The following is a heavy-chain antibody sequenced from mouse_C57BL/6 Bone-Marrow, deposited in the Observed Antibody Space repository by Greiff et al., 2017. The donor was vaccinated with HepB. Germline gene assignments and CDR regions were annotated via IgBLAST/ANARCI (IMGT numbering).Heavy chain of an antibody. D-gene: IGHD2-4*01. CDR2: IYPGSGST. V-gene: IGHV1-55*01. CDR1: GYTFTSYW. J-gene: IGHJ1*03. CDR3: ARDYGGYFDV. Sequence: VQLQQPGAELVKPGASVKMSCKASGYTFTSYWITWVKQRPGQGLEWIGDIYPGSGSTNYNEKFKSKATLTVDTSSSTAYMQLSSLKSEDSAVYYCARDYGGYFDVWGTGTTVTVSS.